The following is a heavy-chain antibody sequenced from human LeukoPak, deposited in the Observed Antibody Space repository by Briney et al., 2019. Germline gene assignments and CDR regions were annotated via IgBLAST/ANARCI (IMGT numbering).Heavy chain of an antibody. Sequence: GGSLRLSCETSGFIFSNCWMTWVRQAPGKGLEWVSSISNDGNYIYYADSVKGRFTISRDNSKNTLYLQMNSLRAEDTAVYYCAKDRQQLLDYWGQGTLATVSS. CDR2: ISNDGNYI. D-gene: IGHD6-13*01. V-gene: IGHV3-21*01. CDR3: AKDRQQLLDY. J-gene: IGHJ4*02. CDR1: GFIFSNCW.